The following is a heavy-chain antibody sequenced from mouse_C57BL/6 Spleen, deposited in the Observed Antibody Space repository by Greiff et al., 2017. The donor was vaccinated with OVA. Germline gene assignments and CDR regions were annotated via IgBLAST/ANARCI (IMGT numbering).Heavy chain of an antibody. CDR3: ARDGYGYDGAMDY. V-gene: IGHV5-4*01. J-gene: IGHJ4*01. D-gene: IGHD2-2*01. CDR2: ISDGGSYT. Sequence: EVQLVESGGGLVKPGGSLKLSCAASGFTFSSYAMSWVRQTPEKRLEWVATISDGGSYTYYPDNVKGRFTISRDNAKNNLYLQMSHLKSEDTAMYYCARDGYGYDGAMDYWGQGTSVTVSS. CDR1: GFTFSSYA.